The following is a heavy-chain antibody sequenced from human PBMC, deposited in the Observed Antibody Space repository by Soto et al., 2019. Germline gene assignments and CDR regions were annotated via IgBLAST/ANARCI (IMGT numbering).Heavy chain of an antibody. CDR2: IFPKFGTT. V-gene: IGHV1-69*13. D-gene: IGHD3-16*02. Sequence: SVKVSCKASGDTDTNYVISWVRQAPGQGLEWMGGIFPKFGTTYSAQKLQDRLTITADESTSTVYMQLSSLRLDDTAVYYCEAEMTFGKLSVVWGQGTMVTVSS. CDR1: GDTDTNYV. J-gene: IGHJ6*02. CDR3: EAEMTFGKLSVV.